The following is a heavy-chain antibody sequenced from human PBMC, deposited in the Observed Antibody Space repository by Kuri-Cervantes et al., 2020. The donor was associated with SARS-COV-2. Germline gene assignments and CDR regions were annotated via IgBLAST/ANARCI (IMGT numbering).Heavy chain of an antibody. CDR3: ARVTRAGAAAFRWDYMDV. V-gene: IGHV4-39*07. CDR1: GGSIISSSYY. D-gene: IGHD6-13*01. CDR2: IYYSGST. J-gene: IGHJ6*03. Sequence: SETLSLTCTVSGGSIISSSYYWGWIRQPPGKGLEWIGSIYYSGSTYYNPSLKSRVTISVDTSKNQFSLKLSSVTAADTAVYYCARVTRAGAAAFRWDYMDVWGKGTTVTVSS.